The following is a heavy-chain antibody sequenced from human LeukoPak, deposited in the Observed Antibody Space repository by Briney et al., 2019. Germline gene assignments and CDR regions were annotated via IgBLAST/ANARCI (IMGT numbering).Heavy chain of an antibody. V-gene: IGHV3-21*01. Sequence: GGSLRLSCAASRFTFSSYSTNWVRQAPGKGLEWVSSISSSSSYIYYADSVKGRFTISRDNAKNSLYLQMNSLRAEDTAVYYCARYPVDTAMVPFYYYYMDVWGKGTTVTVSS. CDR1: RFTFSSYS. J-gene: IGHJ6*03. CDR2: ISSSSSYI. CDR3: ARYPVDTAMVPFYYYYMDV. D-gene: IGHD5-18*01.